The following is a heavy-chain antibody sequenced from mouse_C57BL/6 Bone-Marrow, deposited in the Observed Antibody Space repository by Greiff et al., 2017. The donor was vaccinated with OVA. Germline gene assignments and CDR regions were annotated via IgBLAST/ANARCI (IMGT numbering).Heavy chain of an antibody. D-gene: IGHD2-3*01. CDR1: GFSFNTYA. Sequence: EVKLVESGGGLVQPKGSLKLSCAASGFSFNTYAMNWVRQAPGKGLEWVARIRSKSNTYATYYDDSVKDRFTISRDDSESMLYLQMNNLNTEDTARDYCVRDDGYYPFDYWGQGTTLTVSS. CDR2: IRSKSNTYAT. V-gene: IGHV10-1*01. J-gene: IGHJ2*01. CDR3: VRDDGYYPFDY.